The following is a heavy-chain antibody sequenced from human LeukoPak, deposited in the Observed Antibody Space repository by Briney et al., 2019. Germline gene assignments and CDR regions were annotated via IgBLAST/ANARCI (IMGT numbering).Heavy chain of an antibody. V-gene: IGHV3-23*01. J-gene: IGHJ5*02. D-gene: IGHD1-26*01. CDR3: ARHLWGSYYVSWFDP. Sequence: GGSLRLSCAASGFTFSSYAMSWVRQAPGKGLEWVSAISGSGGSTYYADSVKGRFTISRDNSKNTLYLQMNSLRAEDTAVYYCARHLWGSYYVSWFDPWGQGTLVTVSS. CDR2: ISGSGGST. CDR1: GFTFSSYA.